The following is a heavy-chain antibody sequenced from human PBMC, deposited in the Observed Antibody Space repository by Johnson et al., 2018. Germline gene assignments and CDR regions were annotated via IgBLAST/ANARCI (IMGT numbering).Heavy chain of an antibody. D-gene: IGHD4-17*01. J-gene: IGHJ4*02. CDR3: ARVAYRDEGFDY. CDR1: GFTFSNAW. Sequence: VQLQESGGGLVKPGGSLRLSCAASGFTFSNAWMNWVRQAPGKGLDWVSYSSRAGPIYYGDSVRGRFTLSRDNAKNSRYLKMNNLSAEDTAGYFCARVAYRDEGFDYGGQGTLVTVSS. CDR2: SSRAGPI. V-gene: IGHV3-69-1*01.